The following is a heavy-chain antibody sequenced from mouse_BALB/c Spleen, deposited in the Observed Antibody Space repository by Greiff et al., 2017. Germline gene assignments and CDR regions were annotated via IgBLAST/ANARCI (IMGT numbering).Heavy chain of an antibody. J-gene: IGHJ2*01. Sequence: EVKVVESGGDLVKPGGSLKLSCAASGFTFSSYGMSWVRQTPDKRLEWVATISSGGSYTYYPDSVKGRFTISRDNAKNTLYLQMSSLKSEDTAMYYCARDYGSSSDYWGQGTTLTVSS. D-gene: IGHD1-1*01. V-gene: IGHV5-6*01. CDR2: ISSGGSYT. CDR1: GFTFSSYG. CDR3: ARDYGSSSDY.